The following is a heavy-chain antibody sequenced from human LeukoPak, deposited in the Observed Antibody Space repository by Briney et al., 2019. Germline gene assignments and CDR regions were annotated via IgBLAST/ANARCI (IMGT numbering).Heavy chain of an antibody. V-gene: IGHV3-7*01. CDR3: ARERDGRFFDY. D-gene: IGHD5-24*01. CDR1: GLTFRSFW. CDR2: INQDGSEK. Sequence: PGGSLRLSCAASGLTFRSFWMSWVRQAPGKGLEWVANINQDGSEKYFVDSVRGRFTISRDNSKNSLHLQMNTLRAEDTAVYYCARERDGRFFDYWGQGTLVTVSS. J-gene: IGHJ4*02.